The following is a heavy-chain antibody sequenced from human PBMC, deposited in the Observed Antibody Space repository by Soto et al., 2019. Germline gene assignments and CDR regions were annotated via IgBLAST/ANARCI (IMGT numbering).Heavy chain of an antibody. CDR2: ISSGGNT. J-gene: IGHJ6*02. CDR1: GFSFSRNA. D-gene: IGHD2-15*01. CDR3: AKLGYCTGGTCYLDYYYGVDV. Sequence: QLLESGGGLVQPGGSLRLSCEASGFSFSRNAMSWVRQAPGKGLEWVSSISSGGNTYYAESVEGRFTISRDNSKNTQSLQMTSLGAEDTAVYYCAKLGYCTGGTCYLDYYYGVDVWGQGTTVTVS. V-gene: IGHV3-23*01.